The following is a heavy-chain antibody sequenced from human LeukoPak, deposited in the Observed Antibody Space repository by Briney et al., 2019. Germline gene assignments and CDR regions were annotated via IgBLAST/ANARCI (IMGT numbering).Heavy chain of an antibody. V-gene: IGHV5-51*01. Sequence: GESLKISCKGSGYSFTSYWIGWVRQMPGKGLECMGIIYPGDSDTRYSPSFQGQVTISADKSISTAYLQWSSLKASDTAMYYCAGLRTAWELPRGGIDYWGQGTLVTVSS. CDR3: AGLRTAWELPRGGIDY. J-gene: IGHJ4*02. CDR2: IYPGDSDT. D-gene: IGHD1-26*01. CDR1: GYSFTSYW.